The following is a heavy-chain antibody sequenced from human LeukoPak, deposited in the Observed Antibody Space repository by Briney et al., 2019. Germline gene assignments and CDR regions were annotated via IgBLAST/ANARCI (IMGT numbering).Heavy chain of an antibody. J-gene: IGHJ4*02. CDR1: GGSISSSSYY. CDR2: IYYSGST. V-gene: IGHV4-39*01. CDR3: ARYYDSSGYLDY. D-gene: IGHD3-22*01. Sequence: SETLSLACTVSGGSISSSSYYWGWIRQPPGKGLEWIGSIYYSGSTYYNPSLKSRVTISVDTSKNQFSLKLSSVTAADTAVYYCARYYDSSGYLDYWGQGTLVTVSS.